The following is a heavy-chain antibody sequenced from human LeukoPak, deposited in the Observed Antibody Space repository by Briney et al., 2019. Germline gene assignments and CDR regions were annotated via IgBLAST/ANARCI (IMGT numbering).Heavy chain of an antibody. J-gene: IGHJ6*03. D-gene: IGHD1-1*01. CDR1: GFTFSSYG. V-gene: IGHV3-23*01. CDR3: ARDRTIENRYYYYYYMDV. CDR2: ISGSGGST. Sequence: GGSLRLSCAASGFTFSSYGMSWVRQAPGKGLEWVSAISGSGGSTYYADSVKGRFTISRDNAKNSLYLQMNSLRAEDTAVYYCARDRTIENRYYYYYYMDVWGKGTTVTVSS.